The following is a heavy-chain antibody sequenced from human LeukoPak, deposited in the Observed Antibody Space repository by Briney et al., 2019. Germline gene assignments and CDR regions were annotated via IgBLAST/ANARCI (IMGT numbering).Heavy chain of an antibody. D-gene: IGHD3-9*01. Sequence: NPSETLSLTCTVSGGSISSGGYYWSWIRQPPGKGLEWIGYIYHSGSTYYNPSLKSRVTISVDRSKNQFSLKLSSVTAADTAVYYCARADTYYDILTGYYYGAFDIWGQGTMVTVSS. CDR3: ARADTYYDILTGYYYGAFDI. CDR1: GGSISSGGYY. J-gene: IGHJ3*02. CDR2: IYHSGST. V-gene: IGHV4-30-2*01.